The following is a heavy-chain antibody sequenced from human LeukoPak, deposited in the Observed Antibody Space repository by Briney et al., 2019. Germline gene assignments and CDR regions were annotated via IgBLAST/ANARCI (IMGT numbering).Heavy chain of an antibody. CDR1: GFTFSGSV. CDR3: ARDSKGGWLQLRSSYFDY. V-gene: IGHV3-73*01. CDR2: ISHKTNNYAT. D-gene: IGHD5-24*01. J-gene: IGHJ4*02. Sequence: PGGSLRLSCAASGFTFSGSVVHWVRQASGKGLEWVGRISHKTNNYATVYAAPVKGRFTISRDDSKNTAYLQMNSLRAEDTAVYYCARDSKGGWLQLRSSYFDYWGQGTLVTVSS.